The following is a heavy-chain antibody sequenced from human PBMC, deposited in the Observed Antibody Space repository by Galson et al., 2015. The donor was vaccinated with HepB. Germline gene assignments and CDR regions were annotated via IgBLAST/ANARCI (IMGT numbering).Heavy chain of an antibody. CDR3: ARIASGTLAWLDP. CDR1: GFTLSYYT. V-gene: IGHV3-21*01. CDR2: ITSGSENI. Sequence: SLRLSCAGSGFTLSYYTMNWVRQAPGKGLEWVSSITSGSENIYYSASVKGRFTVSRDNAKKSLYLQMNSLRAEDTAVYYCARIASGTLAWLDPWGHGTLVTVSS. J-gene: IGHJ5*02. D-gene: IGHD6-13*01.